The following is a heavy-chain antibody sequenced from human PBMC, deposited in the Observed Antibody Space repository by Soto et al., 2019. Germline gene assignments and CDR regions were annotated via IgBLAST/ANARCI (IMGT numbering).Heavy chain of an antibody. CDR3: ASEGFMGHRRAVAGIDYYDYYRMEV. V-gene: IGHV3-7*01. Sequence: GGSLSLSCAASGCTFSSSWMRWVLHAPGTGLEWGANLKQDGREKYYVDSVKGRFTISRDNAKNSLYLQMNSLRDEDTAVHYCASEGFMGHRRAVAGIDYYDYYRMEVGGQGNT. CDR1: GCTFSSSW. CDR2: LKQDGREK. J-gene: IGHJ6*01. D-gene: IGHD6-19*01.